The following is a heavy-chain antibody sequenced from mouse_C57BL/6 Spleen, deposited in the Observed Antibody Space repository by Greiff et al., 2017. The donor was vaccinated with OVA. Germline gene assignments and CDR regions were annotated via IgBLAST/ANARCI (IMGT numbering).Heavy chain of an antibody. CDR2: ISSGSSTI. D-gene: IGHD1-1*01. CDR3: ARSPMTTVVRYFDY. V-gene: IGHV5-17*01. CDR1: GFTFSDYG. Sequence: EVKVVESGGGLVKPGGSLKLSYAASGFTFSDYGMHWVRQAPEKGLEWVAYISSGSSTIYYADTVKGRFTISRDNAKNTLFLQMTSLRSEDTAMYYCARSPMTTVVRYFDYWGQGTTLTVSS. J-gene: IGHJ2*01.